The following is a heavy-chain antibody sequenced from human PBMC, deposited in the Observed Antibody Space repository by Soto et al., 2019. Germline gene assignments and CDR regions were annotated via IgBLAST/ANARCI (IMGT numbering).Heavy chain of an antibody. CDR1: GDSISAYS. Sequence: SETLSLTCTVSGDSISAYSWSWVRQPPGKGLEWIGNIHYNGNTKYNPSLESRVSMSVDTSKNQFSLRLISVTAADTAKYFCAREGNLGRWLQPLDFWGQGTLVTVSS. V-gene: IGHV4-59*01. J-gene: IGHJ4*02. D-gene: IGHD5-12*01. CDR3: AREGNLGRWLQPLDF. CDR2: IHYNGNT.